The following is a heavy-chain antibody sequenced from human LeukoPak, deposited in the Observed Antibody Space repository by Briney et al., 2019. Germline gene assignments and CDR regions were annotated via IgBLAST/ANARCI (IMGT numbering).Heavy chain of an antibody. CDR2: ISSSSSYI. CDR3: ARAVGATDAFDI. Sequence: GGSLRLSCAASGFTFSSYSMNWVRQAPGKGLEWVSSISSSSSYIYYADSVKGRFTISRDNAKNSLYLQMNSLRAEDTAVYYCARAVGATDAFDIWGLGTMVTVSS. D-gene: IGHD1-26*01. CDR1: GFTFSSYS. J-gene: IGHJ3*02. V-gene: IGHV3-21*01.